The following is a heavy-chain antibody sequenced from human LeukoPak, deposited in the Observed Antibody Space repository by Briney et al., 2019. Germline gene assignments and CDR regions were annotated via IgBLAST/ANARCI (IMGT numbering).Heavy chain of an antibody. D-gene: IGHD1-7*01. CDR3: ARDRGTSFDY. J-gene: IGHJ4*02. Sequence: GGSLRLSCAASGFTFSSYAMHWVRQAPGKGLEWVAVISYDGSNKYYADSVKGRFTISRDNSKNTLYLQMNSLRAEDTAVYYCARDRGTSFDYWGQGTLVTVSS. CDR2: ISYDGSNK. V-gene: IGHV3-30*04. CDR1: GFTFSSYA.